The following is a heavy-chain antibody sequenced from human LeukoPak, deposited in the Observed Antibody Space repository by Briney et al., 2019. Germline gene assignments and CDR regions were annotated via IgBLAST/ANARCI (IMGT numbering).Heavy chain of an antibody. V-gene: IGHV3-23*01. CDR1: GFTFSSYS. J-gene: IGHJ4*02. CDR3: AKADSGSYFDY. Sequence: GGSLRLSCAASGFTFSSYSMNWVRQAPGKGLEWVSAIRGGTTYYTNSVKGRFTISTDNSRSTLYLQMNSLRADDTAVYFCAKADSGSYFDYWGQGTQVTVSS. D-gene: IGHD2-21*01. CDR2: IRGGTT.